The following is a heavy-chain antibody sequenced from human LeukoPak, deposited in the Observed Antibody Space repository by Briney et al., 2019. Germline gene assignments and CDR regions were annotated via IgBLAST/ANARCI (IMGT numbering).Heavy chain of an antibody. CDR1: GGSFSGYY. D-gene: IGHD6-13*01. J-gene: IGHJ5*02. CDR3: AREGIAAAYNNWFDP. V-gene: IGHV4-34*01. CDR2: INHSGST. Sequence: PSETLSLTCAVYGGSFSGYYWSWIRQPPGKGLEWNGEINHSGSTNYNPSLKSRVTISVDTSKNQFSLKLSSVTAADTAVYYCAREGIAAAYNNWFDPWGQGTLVTVSS.